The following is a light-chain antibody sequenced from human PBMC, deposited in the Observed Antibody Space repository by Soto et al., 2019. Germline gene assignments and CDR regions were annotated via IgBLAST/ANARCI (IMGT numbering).Light chain of an antibody. CDR2: GTS. CDR3: HQFASSLT. V-gene: IGKV3-20*01. Sequence: EIVLTQSPGTLSLSPGDRATLSCRASQSVSTSFLAWYQQTPGQAPRLLIYGTSSRATGNPDRFSGSGSGTDFSLTISRLEPEDFAVYYRHQFASSLTFGQGTTVEIK. CDR1: QSVSTSF. J-gene: IGKJ1*01.